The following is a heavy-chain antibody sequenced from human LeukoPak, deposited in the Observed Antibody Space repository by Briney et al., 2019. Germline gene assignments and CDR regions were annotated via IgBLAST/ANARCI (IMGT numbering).Heavy chain of an antibody. CDR1: GYTFTSYD. Sequence: ASVKVPCKASGYTFTSYDINWVRQATGQGLEWMGWMNPNSGNTGYAQKFQGRVTITRNTSISTAYMELSSLRSEDTAVYYCARGRSSGWYYYYYYMDVWGKGTTVTISS. CDR2: MNPNSGNT. J-gene: IGHJ6*03. V-gene: IGHV1-8*03. D-gene: IGHD6-19*01. CDR3: ARGRSSGWYYYYYYMDV.